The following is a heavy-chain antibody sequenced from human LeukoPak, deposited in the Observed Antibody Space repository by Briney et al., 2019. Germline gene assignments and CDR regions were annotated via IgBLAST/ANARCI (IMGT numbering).Heavy chain of an antibody. CDR3: ARCPRWAHFDY. CDR2: ISSSGRAI. CDR1: GFTFSSYE. J-gene: IGHJ4*02. Sequence: PGGSLRLSCAGSGFTFSSYEMNWVRQAPGKGLEWVSYISSSGRAIYYADSVKGRFTVSRDNAKNSLYLQMNSLRAKDTDVYYCARCPRWAHFDYWGQGTLVTVSS. D-gene: IGHD4-23*01. V-gene: IGHV3-48*03.